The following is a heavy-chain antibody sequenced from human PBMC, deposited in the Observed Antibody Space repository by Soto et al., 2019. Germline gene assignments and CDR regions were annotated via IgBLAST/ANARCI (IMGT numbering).Heavy chain of an antibody. CDR1: GGSITTGGYY. Sequence: ASETLSLTCTVSGGSITTGGYYWSWIRQLPGKGLEWIGHRYYSESTYYNPSLKSRVSISLDTSKNQFSLKLSFVTAADTAMYYCARTKCSGGGCYSWSLDYWGQGTPVTVSS. D-gene: IGHD2-15*01. J-gene: IGHJ4*02. CDR3: ARTKCSGGGCYSWSLDY. CDR2: RYYSEST. V-gene: IGHV4-31*03.